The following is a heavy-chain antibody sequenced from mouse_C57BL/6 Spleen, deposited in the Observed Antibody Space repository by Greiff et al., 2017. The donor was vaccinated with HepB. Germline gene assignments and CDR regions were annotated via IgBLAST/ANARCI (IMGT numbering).Heavy chain of an antibody. Sequence: VHLVESGPGLVKPSQSLFLTCSITGFPITSGYYWIWIRQSPGKPLEWMGYITHSGETFYNPSLQSPISITRETSKNQFFRQLNSVTTEDTAMYSCAGDTLRLHAMDYWGQGTSVTVSS. CDR2: ITHSGET. D-gene: IGHD3-2*02. CDR1: GFPITSGYY. CDR3: AGDTLRLHAMDY. J-gene: IGHJ4*01. V-gene: IGHV12-3*01.